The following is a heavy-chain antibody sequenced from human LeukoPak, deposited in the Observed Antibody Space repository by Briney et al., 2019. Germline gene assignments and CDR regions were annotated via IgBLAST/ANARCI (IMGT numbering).Heavy chain of an antibody. CDR2: INHSGST. J-gene: IGHJ4*02. Sequence: PSETLSLTCAVYGGSFSGYYWSWIRQPPGKGPEWIGEINHSGSTNYNPSLKSRVTISVDTSKNQFSLKLSSVTAADTAVYYCARGQVTDWNYDYWGQGTLVTVSS. CDR3: ARGQVTDWNYDY. V-gene: IGHV4-34*01. D-gene: IGHD1-7*01. CDR1: GGSFSGYY.